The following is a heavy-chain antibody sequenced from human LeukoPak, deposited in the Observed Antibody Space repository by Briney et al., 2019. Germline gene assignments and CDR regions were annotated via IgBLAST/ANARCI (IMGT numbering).Heavy chain of an antibody. CDR1: GGTFSSYA. V-gene: IGHV1-69*13. Sequence: ASVKVSCKASGGTFSSYAISWVRQAPGQGLEWMGGIIPIFGTANYAQKFQGRVTITADESTSTAYMELSSLRSEDTAVYYCAREWYSSGWYSWWGQGTLVTVSS. CDR3: AREWYSSGWYSW. D-gene: IGHD6-19*01. J-gene: IGHJ4*02. CDR2: IIPIFGTA.